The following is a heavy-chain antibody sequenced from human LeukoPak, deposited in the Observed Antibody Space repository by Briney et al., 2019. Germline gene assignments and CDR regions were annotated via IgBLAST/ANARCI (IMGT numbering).Heavy chain of an antibody. CDR3: ARDWGVGVTTS. Sequence: GGSLRLSCAASGFTFDDYAMHWVRQAPGKGLEWVSGISWNSGSIGYADSVKGRFTISRDNAKNSLYLQMNSLRAEDTAVYYCARDWGVGVTTSWGQGALVTVSS. D-gene: IGHD1-26*01. J-gene: IGHJ5*02. V-gene: IGHV3-9*01. CDR2: ISWNSGSI. CDR1: GFTFDDYA.